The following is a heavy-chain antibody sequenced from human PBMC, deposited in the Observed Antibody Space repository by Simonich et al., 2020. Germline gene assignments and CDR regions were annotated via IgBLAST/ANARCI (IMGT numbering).Heavy chain of an antibody. J-gene: IGHJ5*02. CDR3: AKDSSLVGATDWFDP. CDR1: GFTFSSYA. CDR2: ISGSGGST. V-gene: IGHV3-23*01. Sequence: EVQLLESGGGLVQPGGSLRLSCAASGFTFSSYARSWVRQAQGKGLECVSAISGSGGSTDYADSVKGRFTISRDNSKNTLYLQMNSLRAEDTAVYYCAKDSSLVGATDWFDPWGQGTLVTVSS. D-gene: IGHD1-26*01.